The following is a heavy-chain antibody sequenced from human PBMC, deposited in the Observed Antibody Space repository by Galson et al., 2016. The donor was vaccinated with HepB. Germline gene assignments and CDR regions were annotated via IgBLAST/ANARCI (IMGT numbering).Heavy chain of an antibody. V-gene: IGHV1-24*01. CDR3: ATGVAVAGYHYYGMDV. J-gene: IGHJ6*02. Sequence: SVKVSCKASGYTFINYDINWVRQATGKGLEWMGGFDPEDGETIYAQKFQGRVTMTEDTSTDTAYMELSSLRSEDTAVYYCATGVAVAGYHYYGMDVWGQGTTGTVSS. CDR1: GYTFINYD. D-gene: IGHD6-19*01. CDR2: FDPEDGET.